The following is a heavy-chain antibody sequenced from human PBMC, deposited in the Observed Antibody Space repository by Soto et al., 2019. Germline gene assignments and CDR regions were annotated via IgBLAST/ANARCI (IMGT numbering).Heavy chain of an antibody. CDR3: VKDESINWYSGHFRH. CDR2: INWNSGSI. CDR1: GFTFDDYA. Sequence: PGGSLRLSCAASGFTFDDYAMHWVRQVPGKDLEWVSGINWNSGSIGYADSVKGRFAISRDNAKNSLHLQMNSLRAEDTAFYYCVKDESINWYSGHFRHWGQGTLVTVSS. V-gene: IGHV3-9*01. J-gene: IGHJ1*01. D-gene: IGHD6-13*01.